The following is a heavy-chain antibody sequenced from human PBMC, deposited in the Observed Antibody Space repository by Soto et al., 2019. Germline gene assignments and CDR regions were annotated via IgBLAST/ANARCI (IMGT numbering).Heavy chain of an antibody. V-gene: IGHV3-30*18. J-gene: IGHJ4*02. CDR3: AKDLRLGYCSSTNCPAPGY. CDR2: ISYDGSNK. D-gene: IGHD2-2*01. CDR1: GFTFSSYG. Sequence: QVQLVGSGGGVVQPGRSLRLSCAASGFTFSSYGMRWVRQAPGKGLEWVADISYDGSNKYYADSVKGRFTISRDNSKNTLYLQMNSLRAEDTAVYYCAKDLRLGYCSSTNCPAPGYWGQGTLVTVSS.